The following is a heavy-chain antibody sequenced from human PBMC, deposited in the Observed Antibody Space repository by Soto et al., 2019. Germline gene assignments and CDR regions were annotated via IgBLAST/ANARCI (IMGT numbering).Heavy chain of an antibody. D-gene: IGHD3-3*01. CDR3: ARDLIHSNYDFWSVWTNWFDP. CDR1: GYTFTSYG. V-gene: IGHV1-18*01. Sequence: GASVKVSCKASGYTFTSYGISWVRQAPGQGLEWMGWISAYNGNTNYAQKLQGRVTMTTDTSTSTAYMELRSLRSDDTAVYYCARDLIHSNYDFWSVWTNWFDPWGQGTLVTVSS. CDR2: ISAYNGNT. J-gene: IGHJ5*02.